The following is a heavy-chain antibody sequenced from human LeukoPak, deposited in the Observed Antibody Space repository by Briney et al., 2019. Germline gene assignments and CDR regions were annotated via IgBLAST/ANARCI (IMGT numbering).Heavy chain of an antibody. CDR1: GGSIRSSYYY. CDR3: ARVYPGDYSDYFDY. CDR2: IYDSGST. Sequence: SETLSLTCTVSGGSIRSSYYYWGWIRQPPGKGLEWIGSIYDSGSTYYNPSLKSRVTISVDTSKNQFSLKLNSVTAADTAVYYCARVYPGDYSDYFDYWGQGTLVTVSS. V-gene: IGHV4-39*01. D-gene: IGHD4-17*01. J-gene: IGHJ4*02.